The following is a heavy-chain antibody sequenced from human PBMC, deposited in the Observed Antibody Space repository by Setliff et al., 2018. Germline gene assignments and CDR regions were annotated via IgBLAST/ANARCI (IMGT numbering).Heavy chain of an antibody. CDR3: ARVPNFWSGYSDY. V-gene: IGHV4-34*01. CDR2: INHSGST. D-gene: IGHD3-3*01. CDR1: GGSFSGYY. J-gene: IGHJ4*02. Sequence: SETLSLTCAVYGGSFSGYYWSWIRQPPGKGLEWIGEINHSGSTNYNPSLKSRVTISVDTSKNQFSLKLSSVTAADTAVYYCARVPNFWSGYSDYWGQGTLVTVS.